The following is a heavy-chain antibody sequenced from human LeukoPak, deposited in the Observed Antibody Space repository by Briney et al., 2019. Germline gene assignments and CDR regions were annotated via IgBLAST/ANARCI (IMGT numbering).Heavy chain of an antibody. V-gene: IGHV4-39*01. Sequence: PSETLSLTCTVSGGSISSSGHYWGWIRQPPGKGLEWIGSIYYNGNDYYNPSLKSRVTISVDTSKNQFSLKLSSVTAADTAVYYCARQWEVHQLLSPFDYWGQGSLVSVSS. CDR1: GGSISSSGHY. CDR3: ARQWEVHQLLSPFDY. CDR2: IYYNGND. J-gene: IGHJ4*02. D-gene: IGHD2-2*01.